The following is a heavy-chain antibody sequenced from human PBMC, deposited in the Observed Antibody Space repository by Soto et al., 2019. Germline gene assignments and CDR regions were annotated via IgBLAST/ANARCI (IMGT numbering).Heavy chain of an antibody. Sequence: GGSLRLSCAASGFTVSSNYMSWVRQAPGKGLEWVSVIYSGGSTYYADSVKGRFTISRDNSKNTLYLQMNSLRAEDTAVYYCARDTNEAAYDFWSGYPGIGMDVWGKGTTVTVSS. D-gene: IGHD3-3*01. V-gene: IGHV3-66*01. CDR2: IYSGGST. CDR3: ARDTNEAAYDFWSGYPGIGMDV. J-gene: IGHJ6*03. CDR1: GFTVSSNY.